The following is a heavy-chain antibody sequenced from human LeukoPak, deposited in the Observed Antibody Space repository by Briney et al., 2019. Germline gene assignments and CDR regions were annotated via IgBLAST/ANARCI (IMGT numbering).Heavy chain of an antibody. CDR3: ARHGPDYYGSGSLPLYYYYMDV. CDR1: GYTFTGYY. Sequence: ASVKVSCKASGYTFTGYYMHWVRQAPGQGLEWMGWINPSSGRTSYAQNFQGRVTMTRDTSISTAYMELSRLRSDDTAVYYCARHGPDYYGSGSLPLYYYYMDVWGKGTTVTISS. V-gene: IGHV1-2*02. CDR2: INPSSGRT. D-gene: IGHD3-10*01. J-gene: IGHJ6*03.